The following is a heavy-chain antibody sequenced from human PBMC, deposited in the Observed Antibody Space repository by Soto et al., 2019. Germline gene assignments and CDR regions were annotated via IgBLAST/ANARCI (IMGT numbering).Heavy chain of an antibody. CDR3: AHRASLQSNWDGGYFDS. CDR1: GSSTSTSGVE. Sequence: QITLEESGPSRVKPTQTLTLTCIFSGSSTSTSGVEVGWIRQPQGKALKWLAFIYWDDDKRYSPSLRSRLTITKDTSGQQVAITMTNMDPVDTATYFCAHRASLQSNWDGGYFDSWGQGTLVTVSS. CDR2: IYWDDDK. D-gene: IGHD1-1*01. J-gene: IGHJ4*02. V-gene: IGHV2-5*02.